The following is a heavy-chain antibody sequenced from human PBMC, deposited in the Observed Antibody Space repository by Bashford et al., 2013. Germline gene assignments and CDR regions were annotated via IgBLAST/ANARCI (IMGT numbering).Heavy chain of an antibody. CDR2: IFYIGTT. J-gene: IGHJ4*02. Sequence: SETLSLTCTVSGDSIHGGNYHWGWIRQAPGEGLEWIGSIFYIGTTYYNPSLKSRVTISVDTSKNQFSLQLSSVTAADTAVFYXARQWISNYYFDPWGQGTLVTVSS. D-gene: IGHD2-2*03. CDR1: GDSIHGGNYH. CDR3: ARQWISNYYFDP. V-gene: IGHV4-39*01.